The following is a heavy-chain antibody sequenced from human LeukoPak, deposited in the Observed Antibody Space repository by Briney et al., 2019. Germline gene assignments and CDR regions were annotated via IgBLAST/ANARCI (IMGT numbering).Heavy chain of an antibody. Sequence: GGSLRLSCAASGFTFSNYGMHWVRQAPGKGLERVAAIWYDGSNKYYADSVKGRFTISRDNSKNTMYLQMNSLRAEDTAVYYCAREGGPGIAAAPLDYWGQGTLVTVSS. CDR1: GFTFSNYG. J-gene: IGHJ4*02. D-gene: IGHD6-13*01. V-gene: IGHV3-33*01. CDR3: AREGGPGIAAAPLDY. CDR2: IWYDGSNK.